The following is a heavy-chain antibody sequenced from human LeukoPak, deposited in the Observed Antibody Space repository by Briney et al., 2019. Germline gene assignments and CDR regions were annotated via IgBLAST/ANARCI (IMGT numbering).Heavy chain of an antibody. CDR2: IYSGGST. CDR3: ASRAPSCSGGRCYGMDV. V-gene: IGHV3-66*01. J-gene: IGHJ6*02. D-gene: IGHD2-15*01. Sequence: GGSLRLSCAASGFTVSSNYMSWVRQAPGKGLEWVSVIYSGGSTYYADSVKGRFTISRDNSKNTLYLQMNSLRAEDTAVYYCASRAPSCSGGRCYGMDVWGQGTTVTVSS. CDR1: GFTVSSNY.